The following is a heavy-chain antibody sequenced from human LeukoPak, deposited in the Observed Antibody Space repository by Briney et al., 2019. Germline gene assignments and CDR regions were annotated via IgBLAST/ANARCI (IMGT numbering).Heavy chain of an antibody. J-gene: IGHJ4*02. CDR1: GFTFSSYV. CDR3: ARDYDKDY. D-gene: IGHD3-22*01. Sequence: GGSLRLSCAASGFTFSSYVMTWVRQAPGKGLEWVSSISVSDRSTYYADSVKGRFTISRDNARNTLYLQMNSLRAEDMALYYCARDYDKDYWGQGTLVTVSS. CDR2: ISVSDRST. V-gene: IGHV3-23*01.